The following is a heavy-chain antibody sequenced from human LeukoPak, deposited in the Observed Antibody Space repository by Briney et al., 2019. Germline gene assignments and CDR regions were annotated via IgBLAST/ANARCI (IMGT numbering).Heavy chain of an antibody. CDR1: GGSISSYY. CDR3: ARRHVEYSSSSDPYYFDY. J-gene: IGHJ4*02. V-gene: IGHV4-59*01. CDR2: LYYSGST. Sequence: PSETLSLTCTVSGGSISSYYWSWIRQPPGKGLEWIGSLYYSGSTNYNPSLKSRVTISVDTSKNQFSLKLSSVTAADTAVYYCARRHVEYSSSSDPYYFDYWGQGTLVTVSS. D-gene: IGHD6-6*01.